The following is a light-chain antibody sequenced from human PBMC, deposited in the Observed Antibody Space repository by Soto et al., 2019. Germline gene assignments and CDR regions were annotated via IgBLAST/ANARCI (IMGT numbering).Light chain of an antibody. V-gene: IGLV1-51*01. Sequence: QSVLTQSPSVSAAPGQKVTISCSGSSSNIGNNYVSWYQQLPGTAPKLLIYDNNKRPSGIPDRFSGSKSGTSGTLDITGLQTGDEADYYCSSYTSSSILYVFGTGTKVTVL. J-gene: IGLJ1*01. CDR2: DNN. CDR3: SSYTSSSILYV. CDR1: SSNIGNNY.